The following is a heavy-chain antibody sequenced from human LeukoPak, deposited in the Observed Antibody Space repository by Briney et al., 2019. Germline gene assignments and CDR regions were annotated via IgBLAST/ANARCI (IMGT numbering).Heavy chain of an antibody. V-gene: IGHV3-21*01. CDR2: IVNSGGST. CDR3: ATGGAGTRRYYYYYMDV. Sequence: GGSLRLSCAASGFTFRSFAMSWVRQAPGKGLEWVSAIVNSGGSTYYADSVKGRFTISRDNAKNSLYLQMNSLRAEDTAVYYCATGGAGTRRYYYYYMDVWGKGTTVTVSS. CDR1: GFTFRSFA. D-gene: IGHD6-19*01. J-gene: IGHJ6*03.